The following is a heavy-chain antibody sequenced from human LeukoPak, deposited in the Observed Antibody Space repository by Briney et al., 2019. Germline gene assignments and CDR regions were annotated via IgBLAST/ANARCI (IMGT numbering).Heavy chain of an antibody. Sequence: PGGSLRLSCAASGFTFSSYAMSWVRQAPGKGLEWVSLISGSSGSTYYADSVKGRFTISRDNSKNTLYLQMNSLRAEDTAIYYCARADGDYYDSSGSFDYWGQGTLVTVSS. V-gene: IGHV3-23*01. CDR1: GFTFSSYA. D-gene: IGHD3-22*01. CDR3: ARADGDYYDSSGSFDY. J-gene: IGHJ4*02. CDR2: ISGSSGST.